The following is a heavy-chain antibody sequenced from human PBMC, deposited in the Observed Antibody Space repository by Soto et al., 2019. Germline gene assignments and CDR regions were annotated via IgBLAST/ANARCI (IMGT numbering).Heavy chain of an antibody. CDR1: GFTVSSNY. CDR2: IYSGGST. J-gene: IGHJ4*02. V-gene: IGHV3-53*01. CDR3: ARGRLWFGEPTAY. Sequence: PGGSLRLSCAASGFTVSSNYMSWVRQAPGKGLEWVSVIYSGGSTYYADSVKGRFTISRDNSKNTLYLQMNSLRAEDTAVYYCARGRLWFGEPTAYWGQGTLVTVSS. D-gene: IGHD3-10*01.